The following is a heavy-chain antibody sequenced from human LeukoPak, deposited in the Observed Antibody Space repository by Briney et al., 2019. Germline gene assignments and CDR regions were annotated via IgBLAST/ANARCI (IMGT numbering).Heavy chain of an antibody. CDR3: ARERGSFDY. V-gene: IGHV4-59*01. D-gene: IGHD3-16*01. J-gene: IGHJ4*02. CDR1: GGSISSYY. Sequence: SETLSLTCSVSGGSISSYYWSWIRQPPGKRLEWIGYIYYSGSTNYNPSLKSRVTISGDTSKNRFSLKLSSVTAADTAVYYCARERGSFDYWGQGTLVTVSS. CDR2: IYYSGST.